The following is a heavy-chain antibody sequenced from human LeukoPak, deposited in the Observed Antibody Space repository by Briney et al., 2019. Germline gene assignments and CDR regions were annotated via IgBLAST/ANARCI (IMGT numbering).Heavy chain of an antibody. Sequence: GGSLRLSCAASGFTVSSNYMGWVRQAPGKGLEWVSVISGSGGSTYYADSVKGRFTISRDNSKNTLYLQMNSLRAEDTAVYYCAKDPYSSNYFDYWGQGTLVTVSS. D-gene: IGHD6-19*01. CDR2: ISGSGGST. CDR1: GFTVSSNY. V-gene: IGHV3-23*01. CDR3: AKDPYSSNYFDY. J-gene: IGHJ4*02.